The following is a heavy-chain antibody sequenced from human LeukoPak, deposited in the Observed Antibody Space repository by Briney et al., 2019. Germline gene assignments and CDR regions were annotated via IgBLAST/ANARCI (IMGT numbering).Heavy chain of an antibody. V-gene: IGHV4-34*01. D-gene: IGHD3-10*01. CDR3: ARRISMVRGVGYYYGMDV. CDR2: INHSGST. CDR1: GGSFSGYY. Sequence: SETLSLTCAVYGGSFSGYYWSWIRQPPGKGLEWIGEINHSGSTNYNPSLKSRVPISVDTSKNQFSLKLSSVTAADTAVYYCARRISMVRGVGYYYGMDVWGKGTTVTVSS. J-gene: IGHJ6*04.